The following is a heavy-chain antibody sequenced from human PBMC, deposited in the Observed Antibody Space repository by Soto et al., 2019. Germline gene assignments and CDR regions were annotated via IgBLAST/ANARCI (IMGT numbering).Heavy chain of an antibody. CDR2: IIPIFGTA. J-gene: IGHJ6*02. D-gene: IGHD6-19*01. Sequence: QVQLVQSGAEVKKPGSSVKVSCKASGGTFSSYAISWVRQAPGQGLEWMGGIIPIFGTANYAQKFQGRVTITADESTSTAYMELSSLRSEDTAAYYCARYLVTVAGCDYYYYGMDVWGQGTTVTVSS. CDR1: GGTFSSYA. CDR3: ARYLVTVAGCDYYYYGMDV. V-gene: IGHV1-69*12.